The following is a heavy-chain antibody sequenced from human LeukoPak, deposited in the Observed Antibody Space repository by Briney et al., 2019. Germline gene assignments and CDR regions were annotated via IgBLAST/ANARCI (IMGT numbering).Heavy chain of an antibody. D-gene: IGHD3-22*01. CDR1: GFTFDDYG. CDR2: ISGSGGST. Sequence: GGSLRLSCAASGFTFDDYGMSWVRQAPGKGLEWISAISGSGGSTYYADSVKGRFTISRDNSKNTLYLQMNSLRAEDTAVYYCAKDSHYYDSSGYYGEWGQGTLVTVSS. V-gene: IGHV3-23*01. CDR3: AKDSHYYDSSGYYGE. J-gene: IGHJ4*02.